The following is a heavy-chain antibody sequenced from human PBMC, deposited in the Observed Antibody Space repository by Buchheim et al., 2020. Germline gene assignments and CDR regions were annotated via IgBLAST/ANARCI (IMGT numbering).Heavy chain of an antibody. V-gene: IGHV3-48*01. CDR3: AREPSGSGWYEAY. CDR1: GFIFSDYS. CDR2: ISKTGTSI. D-gene: IGHD6-19*01. J-gene: IGHJ4*02. Sequence: DVQLVESGGGLVQPGGSLRLSCTASGFIFSDYSMNWVRRAPGKGLEWVSHISKTGTSIYYADSLIGRFTISRDNSKTSLYLQMNSLTVDDTAVYYCAREPSGSGWYEAYWGQGAL.